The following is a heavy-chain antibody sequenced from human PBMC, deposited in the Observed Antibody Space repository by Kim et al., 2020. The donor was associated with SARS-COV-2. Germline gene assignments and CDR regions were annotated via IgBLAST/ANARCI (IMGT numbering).Heavy chain of an antibody. CDR3: AKAYSSSWYLYYFDY. J-gene: IGHJ4*02. CDR1: GFTFSSYG. CDR2: ISYDGSNK. D-gene: IGHD6-13*01. V-gene: IGHV3-30*18. Sequence: GGSLRLSCAASGFTFSSYGMHWVRQAPGKGLEWVAVISYDGSNKYYADSVKGRFTISRDNSKNTLYLQMNSLRAEDTAVYYCAKAYSSSWYLYYFDYWGQGTLVTVSS.